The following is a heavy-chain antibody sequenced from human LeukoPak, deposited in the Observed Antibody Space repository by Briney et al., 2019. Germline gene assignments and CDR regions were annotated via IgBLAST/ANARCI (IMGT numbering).Heavy chain of an antibody. Sequence: ASVKVSCKASGYTFTGYYMHWVRQATGQGLEWMGWMNPNSGNTGYAQKFQGRVTMTRNTSISTAYMELSSLRSEDTAVYYCAITGYGDYNDAFDIWGQGTMVTVSS. CDR2: MNPNSGNT. CDR3: AITGYGDYNDAFDI. CDR1: GYTFTGYY. J-gene: IGHJ3*02. V-gene: IGHV1-8*02. D-gene: IGHD4-17*01.